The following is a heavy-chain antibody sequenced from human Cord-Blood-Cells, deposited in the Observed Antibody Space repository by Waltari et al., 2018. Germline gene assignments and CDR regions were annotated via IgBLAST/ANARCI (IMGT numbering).Heavy chain of an antibody. Sequence: EVQLVQSGAEVKKPGESLKISCKGSGYSFTSYWIGWLRQMPGKGLEWMGTTITGDTETRSSPTCQGQATNAADRSSRTPYVEWRSLKASDTSIYYCARQYGITKAIGYWGQGTLVTVSS. V-gene: IGHV5-51*01. CDR3: ARQYGITKAIGY. D-gene: IGHD1-20*01. J-gene: IGHJ4*02. CDR2: TITGDTET. CDR1: GYSFTSYW.